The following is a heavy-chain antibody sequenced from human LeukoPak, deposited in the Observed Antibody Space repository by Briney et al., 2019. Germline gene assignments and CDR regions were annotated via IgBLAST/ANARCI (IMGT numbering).Heavy chain of an antibody. CDR1: GYTFTSYG. CDR2: ISAYNGNT. CDR3: ARDRLTVAGTTSFDY. J-gene: IGHJ4*02. D-gene: IGHD1-7*01. V-gene: IGHV1-18*01. Sequence: ASVKVSCKASGYTFTSYGISWVRQAPGQGLEWMGWISAYNGNTNYAQKLQGRVTMTTDTSTSTAYMDLRSLRSDDTAVYYCARDRLTVAGTTSFDYWGQGTLVTVSS.